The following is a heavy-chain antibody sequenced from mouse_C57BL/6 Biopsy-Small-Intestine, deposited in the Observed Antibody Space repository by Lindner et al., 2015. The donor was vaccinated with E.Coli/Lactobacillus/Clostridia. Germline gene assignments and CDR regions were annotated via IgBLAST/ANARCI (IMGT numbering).Heavy chain of an antibody. CDR1: GFSFNTYA. V-gene: IGHV10-1*01. CDR3: VRQFFSMDY. CDR2: IRSKNNNYAT. Sequence: VQLQESGGGLIQPKGSLKLSCAASGFSFNTYAMNWVRQAPGKGLEWVARIRSKNNNYATYYADSVKDRFTISRDDSESVLYLQMNNLKTEDTAMYYCVRQFFSMDYWGQGTSVTVSS. J-gene: IGHJ4*01.